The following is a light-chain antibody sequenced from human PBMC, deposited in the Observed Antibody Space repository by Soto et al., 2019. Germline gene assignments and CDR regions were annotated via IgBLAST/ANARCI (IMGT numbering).Light chain of an antibody. CDR1: SSNIGRDY. CDR2: TNN. Sequence: QSVLTQPPSASGTPGQRVTISCSGSSSNIGRDYVYWYQQLPGAAPKLLIYTNNQRPSGVPDRFSGSKSGTSASLAISGLRSEDEADYFCAVWDVSLSGWVFGGGTKVTVL. CDR3: AVWDVSLSGWV. V-gene: IGLV1-47*02. J-gene: IGLJ3*02.